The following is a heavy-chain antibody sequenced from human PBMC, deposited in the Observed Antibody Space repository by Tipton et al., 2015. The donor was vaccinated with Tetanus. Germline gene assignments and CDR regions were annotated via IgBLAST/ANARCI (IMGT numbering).Heavy chain of an antibody. J-gene: IGHJ4*02. D-gene: IGHD6-25*01. CDR3: ASGSTLDY. CDR1: GFTFDDYG. Sequence: SLRLSCAASGFTFDDYGMHWVRQVPGKGLEWVSGVTWNSGVIAYADSVKGRFTISRDNAKNSVYLQMSSLRGDDTAVYYCASGSTLDYWGQGALVSVSS. V-gene: IGHV3-9*01. CDR2: VTWNSGVI.